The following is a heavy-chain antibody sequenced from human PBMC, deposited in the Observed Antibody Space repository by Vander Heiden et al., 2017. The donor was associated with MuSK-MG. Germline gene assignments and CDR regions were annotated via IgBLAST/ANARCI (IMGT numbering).Heavy chain of an antibody. J-gene: IGHJ4*02. D-gene: IGHD5-12*01. Sequence: EVQLVQSGAEGKKPGESQKISGKGSGYSLTSYWFGWVRQMPGKGLEWMGIIYPGDSDTRYSPSFQGQVTISADKSISTAYLQWSSLKASDTAMYYCARHFARRDGYNWFDYWGQGTLVTVSS. V-gene: IGHV5-51*01. CDR2: IYPGDSDT. CDR3: ARHFARRDGYNWFDY. CDR1: GYSLTSYW.